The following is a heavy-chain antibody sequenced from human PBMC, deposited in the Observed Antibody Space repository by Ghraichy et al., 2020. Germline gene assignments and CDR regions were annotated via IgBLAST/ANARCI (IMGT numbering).Heavy chain of an antibody. J-gene: IGHJ3*02. D-gene: IGHD3-3*01. CDR1: GGSISSYY. CDR2: IYYSGST. Sequence: SETLSLTCTVSGGSISSYYWSWIRQPPGKGLEWIGYIYYSGSTNYNPSLKSRVTISVDTSKNQFSLKLSSVTAADTAVYYCARGLRFLEWSQKHAFDIWGQGTMVTVSS. V-gene: IGHV4-59*01. CDR3: ARGLRFLEWSQKHAFDI.